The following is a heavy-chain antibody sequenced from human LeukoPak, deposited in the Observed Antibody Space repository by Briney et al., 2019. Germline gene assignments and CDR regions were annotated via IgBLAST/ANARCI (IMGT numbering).Heavy chain of an antibody. J-gene: IGHJ5*02. Sequence: GGSLRLSCAASGFTLSDNYMSWVRQAPGKGLEGVSVMYSRGDTYYSDSVKGGFTFSRDISKNTLYLQMNGLRTDDPAMYYCARDAPQVPAAGVLASWGQGTLVTVSS. D-gene: IGHD6-13*01. CDR2: MYSRGDT. CDR3: ARDAPQVPAAGVLAS. CDR1: GFTLSDNY. V-gene: IGHV3-53*01.